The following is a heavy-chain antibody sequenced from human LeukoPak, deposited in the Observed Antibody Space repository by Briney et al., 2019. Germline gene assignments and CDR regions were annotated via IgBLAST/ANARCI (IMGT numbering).Heavy chain of an antibody. V-gene: IGHV1-69*13. CDR1: GGTFSSYA. CDR3: ARDLVGLVGDFHWFDP. J-gene: IGHJ5*02. Sequence: ASVKVSCKASGGTFSSYAISWVRQAPGQGLEWMGGIIPIFGTANYAQKFQGRVTITADESTSTAYMELSSLRSEDTAAYYCARDLVGLVGDFHWFDPWGQGTLVTVSS. CDR2: IIPIFGTA. D-gene: IGHD1-26*01.